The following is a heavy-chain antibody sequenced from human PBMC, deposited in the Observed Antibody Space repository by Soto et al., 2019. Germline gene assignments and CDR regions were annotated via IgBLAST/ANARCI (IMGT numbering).Heavy chain of an antibody. CDR1: GFSLSTSGVG. CDR3: AHRRQNLDAFDI. V-gene: IGHV2-5*02. Sequence: QITLKESGPTLVKPTQTLTLTCTFSGFSLSTSGVGVGWIRQPPGKALEWLALIYWDDDKDYSPSLKSRLTITKDTSKNQVVLAMTNMDPVDTATYSRAHRRQNLDAFDIWGQGTLVTVSS. CDR2: IYWDDDK. J-gene: IGHJ3*02.